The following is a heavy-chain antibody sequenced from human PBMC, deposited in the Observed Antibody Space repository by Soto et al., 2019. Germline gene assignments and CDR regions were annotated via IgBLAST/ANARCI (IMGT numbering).Heavy chain of an antibody. D-gene: IGHD3-9*01. V-gene: IGHV4-34*02. CDR1: GGSFIGYY. J-gene: IGHJ3*02. CDR3: AGETSDYDILTAPTTFDI. CDR2: IDHSGST. Sequence: QVQLQQGGAGLLKPSETLSLICAVSGGSFIGYYWNWIRQPPGKGLEWIGEIDHSGSTSYNPSLKNRVTISVDTSKRQISLKLSSVTAADTAVYYCAGETSDYDILTAPTTFDIWGQGTMVAVSS.